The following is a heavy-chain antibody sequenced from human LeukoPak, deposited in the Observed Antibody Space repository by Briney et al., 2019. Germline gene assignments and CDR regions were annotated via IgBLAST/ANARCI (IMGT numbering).Heavy chain of an antibody. CDR1: GYTFTSYG. CDR3: ARISKQQLVSANTFDI. Sequence: ASVKVSCKASGYTFTSYGISWVRQAPGQGLEWMGWISAYNGNTNYAQKLQGRVTMTTDTSTSTAYMELRSLRSDDTAVYYCARISKQQLVSANTFDIWGHGTMVTVSS. J-gene: IGHJ3*02. CDR2: ISAYNGNT. D-gene: IGHD6-13*01. V-gene: IGHV1-18*01.